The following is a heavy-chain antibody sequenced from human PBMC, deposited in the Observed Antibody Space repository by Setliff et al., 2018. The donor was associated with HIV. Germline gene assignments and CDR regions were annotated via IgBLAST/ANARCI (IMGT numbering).Heavy chain of an antibody. J-gene: IGHJ4*02. Sequence: PSETLSLTCTVSGGSISSGGYYWSWIRQHPGKGLEWIGYIYYSGSTYYNPSVKSRVTISVDTSKNQFSLKLSSVTAADTAVFYCARGTLYYYDTGGYSYFDYWGQGTLVTAPQ. D-gene: IGHD3-22*01. CDR3: ARGTLYYYDTGGYSYFDY. V-gene: IGHV4-31*03. CDR1: GGSISSGGYY. CDR2: IYYSGST.